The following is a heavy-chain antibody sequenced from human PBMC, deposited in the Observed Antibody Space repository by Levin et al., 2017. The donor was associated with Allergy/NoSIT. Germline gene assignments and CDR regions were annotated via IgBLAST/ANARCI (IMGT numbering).Heavy chain of an antibody. V-gene: IGHV3-15*05. CDR3: TAEPNWFDP. D-gene: IGHD1-26*01. CDR1: GFTFTNAW. CDR2: IKSKTDGGTT. Sequence: PGGSLRLSCAASGFTFTNAWMSWVRQAPGKGLEWVSRIKSKTDGGTTQYAAPVEGRFTISRDDSKNTLYMEMNSLKTEDTAMYYCTAEPNWFDPWGQGTLVTVSS. J-gene: IGHJ5*02.